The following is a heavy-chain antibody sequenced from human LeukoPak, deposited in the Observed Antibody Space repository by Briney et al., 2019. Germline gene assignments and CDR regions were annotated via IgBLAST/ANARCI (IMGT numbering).Heavy chain of an antibody. J-gene: IGHJ4*02. Sequence: AGGSLRLSCAASGFTFSTYTMSWVRQAPGKGLEWVSGISGSGSSTYYADSVKGRFTISRDNSKNTLYLQMNSLRAEDTAVYYCAKGPSSSWWYDYWGQGTLVTVSS. CDR2: ISGSGSST. V-gene: IGHV3-23*01. CDR3: AKGPSSSWWYDY. CDR1: GFTFSTYT. D-gene: IGHD6-13*01.